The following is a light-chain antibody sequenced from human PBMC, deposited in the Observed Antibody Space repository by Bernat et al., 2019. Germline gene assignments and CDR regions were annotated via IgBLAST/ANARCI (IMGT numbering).Light chain of an antibody. Sequence: DIQMTQSPSTLSASVGGRVTITCRASQNVNRWLAWYQQRPGKAPKLLISKASDLESGVPSRFTSSGSGTEFTLTINSLQPDDFATYYCQQYTTYPLTFGGGTKVEIE. CDR3: QQYTTYPLT. V-gene: IGKV1-5*03. CDR2: KAS. J-gene: IGKJ4*01. CDR1: QNVNRW.